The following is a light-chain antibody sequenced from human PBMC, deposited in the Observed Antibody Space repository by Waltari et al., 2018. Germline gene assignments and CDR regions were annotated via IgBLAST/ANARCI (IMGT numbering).Light chain of an antibody. Sequence: IVLTQSPGTLSLSPGERATLSCRASQRVGKYLAWYQQKPGQAPRLLIYDASTMATGIPDRFSGSGSGTDFSLTISILESEDFAVYYCQKYVNLPATFGQGTKVEIK. CDR1: QRVGKY. V-gene: IGKV3-20*01. J-gene: IGKJ1*01. CDR2: DAS. CDR3: QKYVNLPAT.